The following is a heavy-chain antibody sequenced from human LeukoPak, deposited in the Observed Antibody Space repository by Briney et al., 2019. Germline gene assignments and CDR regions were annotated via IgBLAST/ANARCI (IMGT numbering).Heavy chain of an antibody. J-gene: IGHJ4*02. D-gene: IGHD3-3*01. Sequence: PRASDTRYTPSFPAQLTISADKSISTAYLQWSSLKASDTAMYYCARPPYYDFWNGYYPDYWGQGTLVTVSS. CDR2: PRASDT. CDR3: ARPPYYDFWNGYYPDY. V-gene: IGHV5-51*01.